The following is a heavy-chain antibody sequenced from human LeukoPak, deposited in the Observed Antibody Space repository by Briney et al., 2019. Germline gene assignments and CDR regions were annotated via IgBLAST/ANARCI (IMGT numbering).Heavy chain of an antibody. D-gene: IGHD4-17*01. CDR2: IYPGDSDT. Sequence: GSLKISCKGSGYSFTSYWIGWVRQMPGKGLEWMGIIYPGDSDTKYSPSFQGQVTISADKSISTAYLQWSSLKASDTAMYYCARQPTVTTNSDYWGQGTLVTVSS. CDR3: ARQPTVTTNSDY. J-gene: IGHJ4*02. CDR1: GYSFTSYW. V-gene: IGHV5-51*01.